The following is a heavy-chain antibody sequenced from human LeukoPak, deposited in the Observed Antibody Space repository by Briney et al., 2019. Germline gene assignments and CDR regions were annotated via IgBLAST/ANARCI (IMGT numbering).Heavy chain of an antibody. CDR2: ISGSDTGT. CDR3: ARRAGAYSHPYDY. CDR1: GFTFSTYA. Sequence: GGSLRLSCAASGFTFSTYAMSWVRQAPGKGLEWVSAISGSDTGTYYADSVRGRFTISRDNSKNMLFLQMNSLRAEDTAVYYCARRAGAYSHPYDYWGQGTLVTVSS. V-gene: IGHV3-23*01. J-gene: IGHJ4*02. D-gene: IGHD4/OR15-4a*01.